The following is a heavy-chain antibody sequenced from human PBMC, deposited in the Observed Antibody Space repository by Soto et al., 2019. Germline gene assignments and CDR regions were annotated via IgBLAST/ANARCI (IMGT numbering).Heavy chain of an antibody. J-gene: IGHJ3*01. V-gene: IGHV3-74*01. CDR1: RFSFSSYW. CDR2: INTDGSST. D-gene: IGHD3-9*01. Sequence: GGSLRLSCADSRFSFSSYWMHWVRQGPGKGLVWVSRINTDGSSTNYADSVKGRFTISRDNAKNTVYLQMNSLRAEDTAVYYCARSPGGYYIDWGQGTMVTVSS. CDR3: ARSPGGYYID.